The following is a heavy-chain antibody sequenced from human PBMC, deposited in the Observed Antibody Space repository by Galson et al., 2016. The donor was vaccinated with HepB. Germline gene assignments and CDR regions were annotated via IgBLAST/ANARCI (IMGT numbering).Heavy chain of an antibody. J-gene: IGHJ3*02. V-gene: IGHV5-10-1*01. CDR3: ARRRTRRVDAFDI. CDR2: IDPSDSYT. Sequence: QSGAEVKKPGESLRISCKGSGYSFTSYWINWVRQMPGKGLECMGRIDPSDSYTNYSPSFQSHVTISADKSISPAYLQWSSLKASDTAMYYCARRRTRRVDAFDIWGQGTMVTVSS. CDR1: GYSFTSYW.